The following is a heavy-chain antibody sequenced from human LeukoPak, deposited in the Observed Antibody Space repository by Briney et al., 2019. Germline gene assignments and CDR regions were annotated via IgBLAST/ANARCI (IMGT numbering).Heavy chain of an antibody. CDR1: RFTFSSYW. V-gene: IGHV3-7*01. Sequence: LPGGSLRLSCAASRFTFSSYWMSWVRQAPGKGLEWVANIKQDGSEKYYVDSVKGRFTISRDNAKNSLYLQMNSLRAEDTAVYYCARAREINYYDSSGYPYYFDYWGQGTLVTVSS. J-gene: IGHJ4*02. CDR2: IKQDGSEK. CDR3: ARAREINYYDSSGYPYYFDY. D-gene: IGHD3-22*01.